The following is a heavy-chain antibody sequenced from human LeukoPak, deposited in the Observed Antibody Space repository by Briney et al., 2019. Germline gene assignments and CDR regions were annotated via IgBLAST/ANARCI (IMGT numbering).Heavy chain of an antibody. D-gene: IGHD3-10*02. CDR3: GELGITMIGGV. CDR2: ISSSGSTI. Sequence: AGSLSLTCAASGFTFSSYDMNWVRQAPGKGLEWVSYISSSGSTIYYAASVKGRFTISRDNAKHSLYQQITILRAEATAVYYCGELGITMIGGVGGKGPTVTISS. CDR1: GFTFSSYD. J-gene: IGHJ6*04. V-gene: IGHV3-48*03.